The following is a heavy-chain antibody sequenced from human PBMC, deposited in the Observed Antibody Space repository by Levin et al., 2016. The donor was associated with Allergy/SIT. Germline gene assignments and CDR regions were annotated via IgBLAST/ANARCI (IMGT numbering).Heavy chain of an antibody. CDR2: IKPDGSDT. J-gene: IGHJ4*02. V-gene: IGHV3-7*01. CDR3: ARVSVSPARSSSPDY. Sequence: WIRQPPGKGLEWVANIKPDGSDTYYVDSVKGRFTISRDNAKNSLSLQMSSLRAEDTAVYYCARVSVSPARSSSPDYWGQGTLVTVSS. D-gene: IGHD6-6*01.